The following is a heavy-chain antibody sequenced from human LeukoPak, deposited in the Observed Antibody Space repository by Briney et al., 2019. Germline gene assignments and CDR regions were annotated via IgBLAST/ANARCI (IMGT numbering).Heavy chain of an antibody. J-gene: IGHJ4*02. CDR2: ISRGSIT. CDR3: AKDLYYDSSGYLPSGY. V-gene: IGHV3-23*01. CDR1: GFTFGTHA. D-gene: IGHD3-22*01. Sequence: GGSLRLSCVASGFTFGTHAVSWVRQVPGKGLEWVSGISRGSITYYADSVKGRFTISRDNSKNTLYLQMNSLRAEDTAVYYCAKDLYYDSSGYLPSGYWGQGTLVTVSS.